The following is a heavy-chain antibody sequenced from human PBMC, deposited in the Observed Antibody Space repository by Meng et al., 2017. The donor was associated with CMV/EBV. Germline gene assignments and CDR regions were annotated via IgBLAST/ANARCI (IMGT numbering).Heavy chain of an antibody. CDR1: GGTFSSYA. Sequence: SVKVSCKASGGTFSSYAISWVRQAPGQGLEWMGGIIPILGIANYAQKFQGRVTITADKSTSTAYMELSSLRSDDTAVYYCARDLRLAVFLEWLQGMDVWGQGTTVTVSS. D-gene: IGHD3-3*01. V-gene: IGHV1-69*10. CDR2: IIPILGIA. J-gene: IGHJ6*02. CDR3: ARDLRLAVFLEWLQGMDV.